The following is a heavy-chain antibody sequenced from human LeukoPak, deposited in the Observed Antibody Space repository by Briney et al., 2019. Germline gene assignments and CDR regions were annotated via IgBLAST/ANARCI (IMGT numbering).Heavy chain of an antibody. D-gene: IGHD3-22*01. J-gene: IGHJ4*02. CDR3: ASWYYYDSSGSRYYFDY. V-gene: IGHV1-69*05. CDR1: GGTFSSYA. Sequence: SVKVSCKASGGTFSSYATSWVRQAPGQGLEWMGGIIPIFGTANYAQKFQGRVTITTDESTSTAYMELSSLRSEDTAVYYCASWYYYDSSGSRYYFDYWGQGTLVTVSS. CDR2: IIPIFGTA.